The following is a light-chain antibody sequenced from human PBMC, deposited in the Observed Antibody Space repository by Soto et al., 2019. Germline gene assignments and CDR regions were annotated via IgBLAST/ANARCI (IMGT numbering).Light chain of an antibody. J-gene: IGKJ4*01. V-gene: IGKV3D-15*01. CDR1: QSVSSK. CDR2: GAS. Sequence: EIVMTQSPATLSVSPGERATLSCRASQSVSSKLAWYQQNPGQPPRLLIYGASSRATGIPDRFSGSGSGTDFTLTISRLEPEDFAVYYCHQYDTFGGGTKVDI. CDR3: HQYDT.